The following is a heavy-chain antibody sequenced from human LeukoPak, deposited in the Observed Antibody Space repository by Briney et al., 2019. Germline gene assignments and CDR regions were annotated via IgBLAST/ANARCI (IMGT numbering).Heavy chain of an antibody. D-gene: IGHD3-3*01. V-gene: IGHV3-21*01. CDR3: ARVGGGGDFWSGYYTRYYYYYMDV. CDR1: GFTFSSYS. CDR2: ISSSSSYI. J-gene: IGHJ6*03. Sequence: GGSLRLSCVASGFTFSSYSMNWVRQAPGKGLEWVSSISSSSSYIYYADSVKGRFTISRDNAKNSLYLQMNSLRAADTAVYYCARVGGGGDFWSGYYTRYYYYYMDVWGKGTTVTVSS.